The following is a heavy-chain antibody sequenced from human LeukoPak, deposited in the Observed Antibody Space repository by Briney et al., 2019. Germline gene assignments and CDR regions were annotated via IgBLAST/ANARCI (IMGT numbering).Heavy chain of an antibody. CDR2: IYYSGST. CDR3: GSYYDFWSYFDY. CDR1: GGSISSSSYY. D-gene: IGHD3-3*01. J-gene: IGHJ4*02. Sequence: KPSETLSLTCTVSGGSISSSSYYWGWIRQPPGKGLEWIGSIYYSGSTYYNPSLKSRVTISVDTFKNQVSLKLSSLTAADTAVYYCGSYYDFWSYFDYWGQGTLVTVSS. V-gene: IGHV4-39*07.